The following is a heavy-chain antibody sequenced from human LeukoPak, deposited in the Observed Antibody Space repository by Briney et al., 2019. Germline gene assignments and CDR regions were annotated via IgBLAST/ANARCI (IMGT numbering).Heavy chain of an antibody. D-gene: IGHD2-2*01. CDR3: ARSVKYQLLFDY. J-gene: IGHJ4*02. Sequence: SETLSLTCTVSGGSISIYYGSWVRQPAGKGLEWIGHIYTSGSTNYNPSLKSRVTMSVDTSKNQFSLKLNSVTAADTAVYYCARSVKYQLLFDYWGQGTLVTVSS. CDR2: IYTSGST. CDR1: GGSISIYY. V-gene: IGHV4-4*07.